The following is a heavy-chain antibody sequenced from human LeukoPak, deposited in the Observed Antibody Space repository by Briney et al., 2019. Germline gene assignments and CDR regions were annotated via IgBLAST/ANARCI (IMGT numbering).Heavy chain of an antibody. J-gene: IGHJ3*02. Sequence: SETLSLTCTVSGGSISSSSYYWSWIRQPPGKGLEWIGEINHSGSANYNPSLKSRVTISVDTSKNQFSLKLSSVTAADTAVYYCAGSVRSSGYEAFDIWGQGTMVTVSS. CDR1: GGSISSSSYY. CDR2: INHSGSA. CDR3: AGSVRSSGYEAFDI. D-gene: IGHD3-22*01. V-gene: IGHV4-39*07.